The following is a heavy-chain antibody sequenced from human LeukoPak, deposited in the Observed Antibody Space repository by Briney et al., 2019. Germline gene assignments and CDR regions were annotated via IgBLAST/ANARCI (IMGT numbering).Heavy chain of an antibody. CDR2: IYYSGST. CDR1: GGSISSSSYY. Sequence: PSETQSLTCTVSGGSISSSSYYWGWIRQPPGKGLEWIGSIYYSGSTYYNPSLKSRVTISVDTSKSQFSLNLSSVTAADTAVYYCARMTTVVTVDYWGQGTLVTVSS. CDR3: ARMTTVVTVDY. J-gene: IGHJ4*02. D-gene: IGHD4-23*01. V-gene: IGHV4-39*07.